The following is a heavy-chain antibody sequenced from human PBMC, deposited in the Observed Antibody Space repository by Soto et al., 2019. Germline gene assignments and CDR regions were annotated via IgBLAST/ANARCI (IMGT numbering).Heavy chain of an antibody. V-gene: IGHV4-59*01. D-gene: IGHD5-18*01. CDR3: ARHPRGYSYGYYFDY. Sequence: VALSLTCTVSVVSISSYYWSLIRQPAGKGLEWIGYIYYSGSTNYNPSLKSRVTISVDTSKNQFSLKLSSVTAADTAVYYCARHPRGYSYGYYFDYWGQGTLVTVSS. CDR2: IYYSGST. J-gene: IGHJ4*02. CDR1: VVSISSYY.